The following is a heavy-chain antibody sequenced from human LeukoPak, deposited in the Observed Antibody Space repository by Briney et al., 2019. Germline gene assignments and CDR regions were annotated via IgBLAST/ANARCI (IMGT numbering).Heavy chain of an antibody. Sequence: PSETLSLTCTVSGASISVDNSDYSWGWIRQPPGQGLEWIGSMFYSGSTYYSPSLKSRVTMSVDTSKNQFSLELSSVTAADTAVYYCARVGYGEFVTTDYWGQGTLVTVSS. CDR3: ARVGYGEFVTTDY. CDR1: GASISVDNSDYS. D-gene: IGHD4-17*01. J-gene: IGHJ4*02. V-gene: IGHV4-39*07. CDR2: MFYSGST.